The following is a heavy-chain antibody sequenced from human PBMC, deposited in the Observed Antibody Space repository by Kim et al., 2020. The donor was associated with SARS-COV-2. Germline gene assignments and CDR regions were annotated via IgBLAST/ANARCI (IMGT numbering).Heavy chain of an antibody. V-gene: IGHV4-30-4*01. D-gene: IGHD3-10*01. Sequence: SETLSLTCIVSGGSISSTNYYWSWIRQPPGKGLEWIGYIYYSGSTYYNPSLKSRATISIDTSKNQFSLKLSSVTVAYTAVYYCARDPGITIVREVTWGQGTLVTVSS. CDR1: GGSISSTNYY. CDR3: ARDPGITIVREVT. CDR2: IYYSGST. J-gene: IGHJ5*02.